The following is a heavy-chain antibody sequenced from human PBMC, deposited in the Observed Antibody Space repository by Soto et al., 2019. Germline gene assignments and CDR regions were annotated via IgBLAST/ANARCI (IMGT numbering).Heavy chain of an antibody. CDR3: EKVIRAYCGGDCITISDAFDI. D-gene: IGHD2-21*02. V-gene: IGHV3-9*01. Sequence: GGSLRLSCAASGFTFDDYAMHWVRQAPGKGLEWVSGISWNSGSIGYADSVKGRFTISRDNAKNSLYLQMNSLRAEDTALYYCEKVIRAYCGGDCITISDAFDIWGQGTMVTVSS. CDR2: ISWNSGSI. CDR1: GFTFDDYA. J-gene: IGHJ3*02.